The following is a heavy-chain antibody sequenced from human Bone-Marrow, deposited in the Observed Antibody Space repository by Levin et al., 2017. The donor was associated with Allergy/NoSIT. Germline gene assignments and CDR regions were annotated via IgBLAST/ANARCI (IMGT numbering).Heavy chain of an antibody. CDR2: IYSDGST. V-gene: IGHV3-66*01. CDR1: GFTVSNNY. J-gene: IGHJ4*02. D-gene: IGHD2-21*01. CDR3: ARNSGSCNSCGY. Sequence: GGSLRLSCAASGFTVSNNYMSWVRQAPGKGLEWVSLIYSDGSTRFADSVKGRFTISSDSSNNTLYLQMNSLRAEDTAVYYCARNSGSCNSCGYWGQGTLVTVSS.